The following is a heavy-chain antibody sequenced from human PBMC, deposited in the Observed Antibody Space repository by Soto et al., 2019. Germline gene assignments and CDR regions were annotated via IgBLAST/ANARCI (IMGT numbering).Heavy chain of an antibody. Sequence: GESLKISCKGSGYNFTSYWIGWVRQMPGKGLEWMGIIYPGDSDTRYSPSFQGQVTISADKSISTAYLQWSSLKASDTAMYYCARHDSGYDYNYYYYGMDVWGQGTTVTVSS. V-gene: IGHV5-51*01. D-gene: IGHD5-12*01. CDR1: GYNFTSYW. CDR3: ARHDSGYDYNYYYYGMDV. J-gene: IGHJ6*02. CDR2: IYPGDSDT.